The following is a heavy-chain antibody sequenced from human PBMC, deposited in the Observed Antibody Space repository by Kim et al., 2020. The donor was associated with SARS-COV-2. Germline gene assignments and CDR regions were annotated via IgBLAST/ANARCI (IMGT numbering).Heavy chain of an antibody. J-gene: IGHJ4*02. D-gene: IGHD3-3*01. V-gene: IGHV3-23*01. CDR1: GFTFNSYA. CDR2: IGTSDGSA. Sequence: GGSLRLSCAASGFTFNSYAISWVRQAPGKGLEWVSSIGTSDGSAFYADSVKGRFTISRDNSKNIVYLQMNILRVEDTAVYYCGQGVVDRGVGYCGQGTLVTVSS. CDR3: GQGVVDRGVGY.